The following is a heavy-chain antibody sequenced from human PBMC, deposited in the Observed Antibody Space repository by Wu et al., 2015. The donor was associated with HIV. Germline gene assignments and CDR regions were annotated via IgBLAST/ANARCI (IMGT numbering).Heavy chain of an antibody. V-gene: IGHV1-46*01. CDR1: GYIFTSYS. CDR2: LNPSGGRR. J-gene: IGHJ3*02. CDR3: ASTRITMVRGVIIQGRPNDAFDI. Sequence: QVQLVQSGAEVKEPGASVKVSCKASGYIFTSYSVHWVRQAPGQGLEWVGTLNPSGGRRRNAQKFRDRVFMTRDMSTNTVYMELKRLTSEDSAVYYCASTRITMVRGVIIQGRPNDAFDIWGQGDNGHRLF. D-gene: IGHD3-10*01.